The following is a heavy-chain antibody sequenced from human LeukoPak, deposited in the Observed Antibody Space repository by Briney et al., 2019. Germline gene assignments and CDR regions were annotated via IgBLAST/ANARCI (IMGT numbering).Heavy chain of an antibody. V-gene: IGHV4-34*12. J-gene: IGHJ4*02. Sequence: KPSETLSLTCAVYGGSFSGYYWRWIRQPPGKGLEWIGEIIHSGSTNYNPSLKSRVTISVDTYNNQFSLKLSSVTAADTAVYYCASLRGLGSSGNFDYWGQGTLVTVSS. D-gene: IGHD3-10*01. CDR1: GGSFSGYY. CDR2: IIHSGST. CDR3: ASLRGLGSSGNFDY.